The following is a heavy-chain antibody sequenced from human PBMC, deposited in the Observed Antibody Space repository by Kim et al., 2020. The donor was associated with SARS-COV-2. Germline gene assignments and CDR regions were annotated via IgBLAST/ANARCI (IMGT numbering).Heavy chain of an antibody. CDR1: GGSFSGYY. J-gene: IGHJ2*01. CDR3: ARVAGGIQLWRKYWYFDL. Sequence: SETLSLTCAVYGGSFSGYYWSWIRQPPGKGLEWIGEINHSGSTNYNPSLKSRVTISVDTSKNQFSLKLSSVTAADTAVYYCARVAGGIQLWRKYWYFDLWGRGTLVTVSS. D-gene: IGHD5-18*01. V-gene: IGHV4-34*01. CDR2: INHSGST.